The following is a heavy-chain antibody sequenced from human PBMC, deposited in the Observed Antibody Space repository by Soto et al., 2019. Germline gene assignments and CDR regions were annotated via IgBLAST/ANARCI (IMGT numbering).Heavy chain of an antibody. V-gene: IGHV4-34*01. D-gene: IGHD3-10*01. CDR1: GGSFSGYY. J-gene: IGHJ3*02. CDR3: ARGLRPKSGSRGAFDI. Sequence: QVQLQQWGAGLLKPSETLSLTCAVYGGSFSGYYWSWIRQPPGKGLEWIGEINHSGSTNYNPSLKSRVTISVDTSKNQFSLKLSSVTAADTAVYYCARGLRPKSGSRGAFDIWGPGTMVTVSS. CDR2: INHSGST.